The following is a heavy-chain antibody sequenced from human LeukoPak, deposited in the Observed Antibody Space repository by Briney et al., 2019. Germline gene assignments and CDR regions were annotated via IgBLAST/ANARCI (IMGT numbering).Heavy chain of an antibody. CDR3: ARGVAYYDFWSGPHNWFDP. J-gene: IGHJ5*02. V-gene: IGHV4-34*01. Sequence: SETLSLTCAVYGGSFSGYYWSWIRQPPGKGLEWIGEINHSGSTNYNPSLKSRVTISVDTSKNQFSLKLSSVTAADMAVYYCARGVAYYDFWSGPHNWFDPWGQGTLVTVSS. CDR2: INHSGST. CDR1: GGSFSGYY. D-gene: IGHD3-3*01.